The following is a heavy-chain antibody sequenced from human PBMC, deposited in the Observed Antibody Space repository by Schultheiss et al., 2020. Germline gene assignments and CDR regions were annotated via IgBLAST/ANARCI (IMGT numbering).Heavy chain of an antibody. CDR1: GYTFTGYY. Sequence: ASVKVSCKASGYTFTGYYMHWVRQAPRQGLEWMGWINPNSGNTGYAQKFQGRVTITADKSTSTAYMELSSLRSEDTAVYYCARGTVVVVAAGHNWFDPWGQGTLVTVYS. CDR3: ARGTVVVVAAGHNWFDP. CDR2: INPNSGNT. V-gene: IGHV1-8*03. J-gene: IGHJ5*02. D-gene: IGHD2-15*01.